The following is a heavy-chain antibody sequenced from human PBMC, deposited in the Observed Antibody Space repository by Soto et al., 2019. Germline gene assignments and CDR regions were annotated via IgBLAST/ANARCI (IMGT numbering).Heavy chain of an antibody. CDR2: IKSKTDGGTT. CDR1: GFTFSNAW. Sequence: GGSLRLSCAASGFTFSNAWMSWVRQAPGKGLEWVGRIKSKTDGGTTDYAAPVKGRFTISRDDSKNTLYLQMNSLKTEDTAVYYCTTDRRLFGVVIIDYWGQGTLVTVSS. V-gene: IGHV3-15*01. D-gene: IGHD3-3*01. CDR3: TTDRRLFGVVIIDY. J-gene: IGHJ4*02.